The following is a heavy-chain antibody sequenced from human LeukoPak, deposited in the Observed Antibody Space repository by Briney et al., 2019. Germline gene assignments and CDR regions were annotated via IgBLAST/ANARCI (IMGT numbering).Heavy chain of an antibody. CDR2: ISAYNGNT. J-gene: IGHJ6*03. Sequence: ASVKVSCKASGYTFTSYGISWVRQAPGQGLQWMGWISAYNGNTNYAQKFQGRVTMTRDTSISTAYMELSRLRSDDTAVYYCALTSTGYYYQYMDVWGKGTTVTVSS. CDR1: GYTFTSYG. D-gene: IGHD4-11*01. CDR3: ALTSTGYYYQYMDV. V-gene: IGHV1-18*01.